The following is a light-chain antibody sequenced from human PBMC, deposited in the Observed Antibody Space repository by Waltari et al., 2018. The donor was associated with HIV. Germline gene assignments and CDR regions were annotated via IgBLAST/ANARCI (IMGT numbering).Light chain of an antibody. CDR3: STWDDSLSHWV. Sequence: QSVLSQPPSASGTPGQNTSISSSGDIPNIRNSFVYWYQKRPGLAPRLLIYRNDQRPSGVPDRFSGSKSDTSASLAISGLRFEDEADYHCSTWDDSLSHWVFGGGTKLTVL. J-gene: IGLJ3*02. V-gene: IGLV1-47*01. CDR1: IPNIRNSF. CDR2: RND.